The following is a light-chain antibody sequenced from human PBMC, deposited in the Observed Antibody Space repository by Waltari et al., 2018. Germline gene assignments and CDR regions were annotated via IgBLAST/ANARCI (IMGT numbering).Light chain of an antibody. J-gene: IGKJ1*01. V-gene: IGKV3-20*01. Sequence: EIVLTQSPGTASLSPGERVTLSCRASQSVGSSSLAWYQQKPGQAPRLVIYRASRRATGLPDRFSGRGSGTDFSLTISRLEPEDFALYYCQQHGTLPATFGQGTKVEIK. CDR3: QQHGTLPAT. CDR1: QSVGSSS. CDR2: RAS.